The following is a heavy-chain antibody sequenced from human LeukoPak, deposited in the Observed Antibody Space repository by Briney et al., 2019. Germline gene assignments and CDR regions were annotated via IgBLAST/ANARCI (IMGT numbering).Heavy chain of an antibody. CDR3: ARDSPGVAFDI. CDR1: GFTFSSYA. Sequence: GGSLRLSCVASGFTFSSYAMTWVRQAPGKGLEWVSGISGTGGSTYYADSVKGRFTISRDNSKNTLYLQMNSLRAEDTAVYYCARDSPGVAFDIWGQGTMVTVSS. J-gene: IGHJ3*02. CDR2: ISGTGGST. V-gene: IGHV3-23*01. D-gene: IGHD3-10*01.